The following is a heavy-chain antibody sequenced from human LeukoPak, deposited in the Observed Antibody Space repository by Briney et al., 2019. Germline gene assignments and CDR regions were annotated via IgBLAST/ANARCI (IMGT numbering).Heavy chain of an antibody. CDR3: APLGSSGHHFDY. CDR1: GFTFSSYA. J-gene: IGHJ4*02. CDR2: ISGSGGST. V-gene: IGHV3-23*01. Sequence: GGSLRLSCAASGFTFSSYAMSWVRQAPGKGLEWVSAISGSGGSTYYADSVKGRFTISRDNSKNTLYLQMNSLRAEDTAVYYCAPLGSSGHHFDYWGQGTLVTVSS. D-gene: IGHD3-22*01.